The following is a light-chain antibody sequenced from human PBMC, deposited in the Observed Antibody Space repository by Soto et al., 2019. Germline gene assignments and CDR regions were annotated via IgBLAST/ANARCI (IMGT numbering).Light chain of an antibody. CDR2: KAS. J-gene: IGKJ4*01. CDR3: QQYNSSPLT. CDR1: QSIGAS. V-gene: IGKV1-5*03. Sequence: DIQMTQSPSTLYASVGDRVTITCRASQSIGASLAWFQQKPGKAPNLLIYKASSLESGVPSRFSGSGSGTEFTLTISTLQPDDFATDYCQQYNSSPLTFGGGTKVESK.